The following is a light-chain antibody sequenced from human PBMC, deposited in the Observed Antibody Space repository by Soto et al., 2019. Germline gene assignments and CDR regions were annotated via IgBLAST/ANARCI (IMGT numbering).Light chain of an antibody. Sequence: DVQMTQSPSSLSASVGDRVAITCQASQDISNFLNWYQQKPGKAPKLLTYDASDLETGVPSRFSGSGSGTDFTFTSSNLQPEDFATYYCQQYDSLPFTFGPGTKVDIK. CDR2: DAS. CDR3: QQYDSLPFT. J-gene: IGKJ3*01. V-gene: IGKV1-33*01. CDR1: QDISNF.